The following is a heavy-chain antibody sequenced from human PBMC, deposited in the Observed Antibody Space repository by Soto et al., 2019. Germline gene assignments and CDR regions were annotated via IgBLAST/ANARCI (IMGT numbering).Heavy chain of an antibody. J-gene: IGHJ4*02. V-gene: IGHV4-39*01. CDR1: GGSISSSTYY. CDR2: ISYIGST. Sequence: SETLSLTCTVSGGSISSSTYYWGWIRQPPGKGLEWIGTISYIGSTFYNPSLDSRVIISVDTSKNQFSLKLSSVTAADTAIYYCARHRTAYYDILTGYPSDYWGQGTLVTVSS. D-gene: IGHD3-9*01. CDR3: ARHRTAYYDILTGYPSDY.